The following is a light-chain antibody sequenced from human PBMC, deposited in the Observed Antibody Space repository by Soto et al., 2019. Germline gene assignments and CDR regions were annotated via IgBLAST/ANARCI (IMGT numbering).Light chain of an antibody. J-gene: IGKJ1*01. V-gene: IGKV3-20*01. Sequence: EIVLTQSPGTLSLSPGERATLSCRASQSVSSSYLAWYQQRPGQAPRLLIYGASSRATDIPDRFSGSGSGTDFTLTISRLEPEDFAVYYCQQYESSPWTFGQGTKVEVQ. CDR1: QSVSSSY. CDR3: QQYESSPWT. CDR2: GAS.